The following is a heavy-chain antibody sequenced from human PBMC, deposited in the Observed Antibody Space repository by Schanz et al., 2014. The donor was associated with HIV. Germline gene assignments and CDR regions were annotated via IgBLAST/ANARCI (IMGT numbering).Heavy chain of an antibody. CDR1: GGAFSSYA. J-gene: IGHJ5*02. CDR2: SSTSNSDT. D-gene: IGHD3-22*01. Sequence: QVQLVQSGAEVKRPGASVKVSCKASGGAFSSYAISWVRQAPGQGLTWMGWSSTSNSDTKYTQWLQGRVTMTTDTSTSTAYMELSSLTSDDTAVYFCAGSSEYSSGWYGLWGQGTLVTVSS. V-gene: IGHV1-18*01. CDR3: AGSSEYSSGWYGL.